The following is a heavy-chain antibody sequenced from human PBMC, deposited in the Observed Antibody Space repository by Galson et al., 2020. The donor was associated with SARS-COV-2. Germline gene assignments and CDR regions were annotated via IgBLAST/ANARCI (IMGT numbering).Heavy chain of an antibody. CDR3: ARRPMTVVAYFDY. V-gene: IGHV4-39*01. J-gene: IGHJ4*02. Sequence: SETLSLTCTVSGDSISDDDSYWGWIRQPPGRGLEWIGGVYYTGITYYNPSLKSRVTISIDTSRNQFSLRLTSVTAADTAVYYCARRPMTVVAYFDYWGQGTLVTVSS. D-gene: IGHD3-22*01. CDR1: GDSISDDDSY. CDR2: VYYTGIT.